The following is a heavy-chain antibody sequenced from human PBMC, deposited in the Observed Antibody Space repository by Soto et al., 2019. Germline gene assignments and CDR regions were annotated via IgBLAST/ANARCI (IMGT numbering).Heavy chain of an antibody. Sequence: PGGSLRLSCAASGFTFSSYGMHWVRQAPGKGLEWVAVISYDGTNKYYADSVKGRFTISRDNSKNTLYLQMNSLRAEDTAVYYCAKDSSGTVPYYYMDVWGKGTTVTVSS. D-gene: IGHD4-17*01. J-gene: IGHJ6*03. CDR1: GFTFSSYG. CDR2: ISYDGTNK. CDR3: AKDSSGTVPYYYMDV. V-gene: IGHV3-30*18.